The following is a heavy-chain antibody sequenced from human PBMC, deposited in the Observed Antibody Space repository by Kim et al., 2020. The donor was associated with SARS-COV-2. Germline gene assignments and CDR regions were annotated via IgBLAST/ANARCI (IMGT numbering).Heavy chain of an antibody. D-gene: IGHD2-2*01. CDR3: ANRRGGCSSTMCPEDY. Sequence: GGSLRLSCAASGFTFSSYAMSWVRQAPGKGLEWVSGISGSGGSTYYADSVKGRFTISRDNSKNTLYLQMNSLRAEDTGIYYCANRRGGCSSTMCPEDYWGQGTLVTVSS. CDR1: GFTFSSYA. CDR2: ISGSGGST. V-gene: IGHV3-23*01. J-gene: IGHJ4*02.